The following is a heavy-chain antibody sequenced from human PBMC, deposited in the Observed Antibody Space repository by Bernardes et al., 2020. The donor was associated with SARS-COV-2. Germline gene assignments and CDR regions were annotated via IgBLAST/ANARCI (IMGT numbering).Heavy chain of an antibody. CDR3: ARSDWFDP. CDR1: GFTFSPYW. Sequence: GGSLRLSCAASGFTFSPYWMHWVRQAPGKGLVWVSRINSDGTRTYYADSVKGRFTISRDNAKNTLYLQMDSLRAEDTAVYYCARSDWFDPWGQGTLVTVAS. CDR2: INSDGTRT. J-gene: IGHJ5*02. D-gene: IGHD2-21*01. V-gene: IGHV3-74*01.